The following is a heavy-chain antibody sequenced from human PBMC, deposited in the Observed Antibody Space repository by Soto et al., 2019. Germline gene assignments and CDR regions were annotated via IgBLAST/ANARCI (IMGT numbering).Heavy chain of an antibody. CDR1: GFTFSSYA. Sequence: GGSLRLSCGASGFTFSSYAMSWVRQAPGKGLEWVSAISGSGGSTYYADSVKGRFTISRDNSKNTLYLQMNSLRAEDTAVYYCAKDTRSSGWYYFDYWGQGTLVTVYS. CDR2: ISGSGGST. D-gene: IGHD6-19*01. J-gene: IGHJ4*02. V-gene: IGHV3-23*01. CDR3: AKDTRSSGWYYFDY.